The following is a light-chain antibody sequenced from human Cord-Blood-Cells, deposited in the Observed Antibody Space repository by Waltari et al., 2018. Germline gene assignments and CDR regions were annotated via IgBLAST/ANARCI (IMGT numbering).Light chain of an antibody. Sequence: QSALTQPRPVSGSPGQSVTISCTGTSSDAGGYNYVSWYQQHPDKAPKLMIYDVSKRPSGVPDRFSGSKSGNTASLTISGLQAEDEADYYCCSYAGSYTFVFGGGTKLTVL. V-gene: IGLV2-11*01. J-gene: IGLJ2*01. CDR1: SSDAGGYNY. CDR2: DVS. CDR3: CSYAGSYTFV.